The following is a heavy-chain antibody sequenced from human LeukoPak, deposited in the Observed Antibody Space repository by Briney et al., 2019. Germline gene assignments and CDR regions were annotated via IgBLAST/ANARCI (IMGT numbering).Heavy chain of an antibody. CDR3: ATEETAMLTPSFDR. Sequence: PGGSLRLSCAASGFTVSSNYMSWVRQAPGKGLEWVSVIYSGGSTYYADSVKGRFTISRDNSKNTLYLQMNSLRVEDTAVYYCATEETAMLTPSFDRWGQGTLVTVSS. J-gene: IGHJ4*02. V-gene: IGHV3-66*01. CDR1: GFTVSSNY. D-gene: IGHD5-18*01. CDR2: IYSGGST.